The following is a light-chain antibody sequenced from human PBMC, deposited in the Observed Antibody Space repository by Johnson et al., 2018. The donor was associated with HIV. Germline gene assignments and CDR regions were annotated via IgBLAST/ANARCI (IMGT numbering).Light chain of an antibody. V-gene: IGLV1-51*01. CDR3: GTWDSSLSVYV. Sequence: QPVLTQPPSVSAAPGQKVTISCSGSNSNIGNNYVSWYQQFPGTAPKLLIYDNNKRPSGIPDRFSGSKSGTSATLGITGLQTGDEADYYCGTWDSSLSVYVFGTGTE. CDR2: DNN. J-gene: IGLJ1*01. CDR1: NSNIGNNY.